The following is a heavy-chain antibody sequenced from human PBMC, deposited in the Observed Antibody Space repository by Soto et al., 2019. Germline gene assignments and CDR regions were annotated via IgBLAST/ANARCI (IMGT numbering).Heavy chain of an antibody. CDR3: ATVATNSYDWFDP. CDR2: INSDGTKT. CDR1: GFSFNTYW. V-gene: IGHV3-74*01. Sequence: EVHLVESGGTLVQPGGSLRLSCAASGFSFNTYWMHWVRQAPGKGLVWVSRINSDGTKTTYADSVKGRFTISRDNAKNTVYLQMNSLRAEDTAVYYCATVATNSYDWFDPWGQGTLVTVSP. J-gene: IGHJ5*02. D-gene: IGHD5-12*01.